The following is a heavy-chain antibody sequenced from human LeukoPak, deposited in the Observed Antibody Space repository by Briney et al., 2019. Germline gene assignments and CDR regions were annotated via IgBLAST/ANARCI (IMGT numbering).Heavy chain of an antibody. CDR3: ASRKQWDMIDY. CDR2: ISGSGGNT. Sequence: GGSLRLSCAASGFTFSNYAMSWVRQAPGKGLEWVSSISGSGGNTYYADSVKGRFTISRDNAKNSLYLQMNSLRAEDTAVYYCASRKQWDMIDYWGQGTLVTVSS. J-gene: IGHJ4*02. V-gene: IGHV3-23*01. D-gene: IGHD2-15*01. CDR1: GFTFSNYA.